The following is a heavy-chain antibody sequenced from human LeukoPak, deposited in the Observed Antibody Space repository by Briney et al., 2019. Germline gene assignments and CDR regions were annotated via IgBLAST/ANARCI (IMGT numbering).Heavy chain of an antibody. CDR1: GFSFDDYD. CDR3: ARGGNSNYYYYGMDV. V-gene: IGHV3-21*01. CDR2: ISTTSTYI. Sequence: GGSLRLSCAASGFSFDDYDMSWVRQAPGKGLEWVSSISTTSTYIYYADAVKGRFTISRDNAKNSLYLQMNSLRAEDTAVYYCARGGNSNYYYYGMDVWGQGTTVTVSS. J-gene: IGHJ6*02. D-gene: IGHD4-23*01.